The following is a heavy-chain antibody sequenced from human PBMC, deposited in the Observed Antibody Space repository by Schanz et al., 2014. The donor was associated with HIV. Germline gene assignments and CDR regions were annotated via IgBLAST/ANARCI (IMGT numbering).Heavy chain of an antibody. Sequence: QVQLVESGGGLVQPGGSLRLSCAASGFTFSSYWMHWVRQAPGKGLEWVAAISYDGSNKYYAESVKGRFTISRDNSKNTLYLQMNSLRADDTAVYYCARDYPYSSSSNYFDYWGQGTLVTVSS. J-gene: IGHJ4*02. CDR1: GFTFSSYW. CDR2: ISYDGSNK. CDR3: ARDYPYSSSSNYFDY. V-gene: IGHV3-30-3*01. D-gene: IGHD6-6*01.